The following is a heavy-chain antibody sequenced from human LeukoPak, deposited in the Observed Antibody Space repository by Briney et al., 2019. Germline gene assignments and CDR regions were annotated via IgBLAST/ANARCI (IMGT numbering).Heavy chain of an antibody. D-gene: IGHD3-10*01. CDR1: GGSISSSGYY. Sequence: TLSLTCNVSGGSISSSGYYWGWIRQPPGTGLEWIGSIYYSGTTYYNPSLKSRVTISVDTSKNQFSLKLSSVTAADTAVCYCARGKSGPNYYYGLDVWGQGTTVTVSS. CDR2: IYYSGTT. CDR3: ARGKSGPNYYYGLDV. J-gene: IGHJ6*02. V-gene: IGHV4-39*01.